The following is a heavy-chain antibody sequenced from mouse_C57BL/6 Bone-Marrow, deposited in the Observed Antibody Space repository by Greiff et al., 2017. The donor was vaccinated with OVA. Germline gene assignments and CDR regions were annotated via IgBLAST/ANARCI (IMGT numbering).Heavy chain of an antibody. CDR1: GFTFSDYG. J-gene: IGHJ4*01. Sequence: EVKLMESGGGLVQPGGSLKLSCAASGFTFSDYGMAWVRQAPRKGPEWVAFLSNLAYSIYYADTVTGRFTISRENAKNTLYLEMSRLRSEDTAMYYCARAGYYDAMDYWGQGTSVTVSS. CDR2: LSNLAYSI. V-gene: IGHV5-15*01. D-gene: IGHD2-2*01. CDR3: ARAGYYDAMDY.